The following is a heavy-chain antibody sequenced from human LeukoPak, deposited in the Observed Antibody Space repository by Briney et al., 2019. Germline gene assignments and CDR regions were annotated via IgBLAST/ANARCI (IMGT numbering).Heavy chain of an antibody. CDR3: ARDLSEGSSGWYPIFDY. V-gene: IGHV4-4*07. CDR2: IYTSGST. Sequence: SETLSLTXTVSGGSISSYYWSWLRQPAGKGLEWIGRIYTSGSTNYNPSLKSRVTMSVDTSKNQFSLKLSSVTAADTAVYYCARDLSEGSSGWYPIFDYWGQGTLVTVSS. D-gene: IGHD6-19*01. J-gene: IGHJ4*02. CDR1: GGSISSYY.